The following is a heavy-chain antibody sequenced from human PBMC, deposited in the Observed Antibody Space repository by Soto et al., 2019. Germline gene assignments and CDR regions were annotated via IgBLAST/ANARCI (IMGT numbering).Heavy chain of an antibody. CDR2: VSHVGAASYGSVGATT. Sequence: QVQLQESGPGLLRPSETLSLTCNVPGVSLDNFFWSWIRQTPGSGLEWLGYVSHVGAASYGSVGATTGYNPSLESRATISLYLPRNQFSLSLTSVTAADTAVYYCARDRGGITVSSKPLGEWFDPWGQGTLVTVSS. V-gene: IGHV4-59*01. D-gene: IGHD6-19*01. CDR3: ARDRGGITVSSKPLGEWFDP. J-gene: IGHJ5*02. CDR1: GVSLDNFF.